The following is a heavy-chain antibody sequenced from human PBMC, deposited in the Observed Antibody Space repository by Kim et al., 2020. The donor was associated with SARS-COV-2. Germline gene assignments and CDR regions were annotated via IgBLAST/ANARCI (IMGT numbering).Heavy chain of an antibody. CDR1: GFTFSSYA. V-gene: IGHV3-30*04. D-gene: IGHD3-16*02. J-gene: IGHJ4*02. Sequence: GGSLRLSCAASGFTFSSYAMHWVRQAPGKGLEWVAVISYDGSNKYYADSVKGRFTISRDNSKNTLYLQMNSLRAEDTAVYYCARGGGVPRYYDYVWGSYRCKYWGQGTLVTVSS. CDR2: ISYDGSNK. CDR3: ARGGGVPRYYDYVWGSYRCKY.